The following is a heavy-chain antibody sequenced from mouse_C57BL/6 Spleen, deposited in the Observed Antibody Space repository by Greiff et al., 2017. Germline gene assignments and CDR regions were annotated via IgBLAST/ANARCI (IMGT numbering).Heavy chain of an antibody. J-gene: IGHJ3*01. D-gene: IGHD3-2*02. V-gene: IGHV1-9*01. CDR3: ARQRLRNTWFDY. CDR1: GYTFTGYW. Sequence: VQLVESGAELMKPGASVKLSCKATGYTFTGYWIEWVKQRPGHGLECIGEILPGSGSTNYPEKFKGKATFTADTSSNTTYMQLSSLTTEDAAIYYCARQRLRNTWFDYWGQGTLVTVSA. CDR2: ILPGSGST.